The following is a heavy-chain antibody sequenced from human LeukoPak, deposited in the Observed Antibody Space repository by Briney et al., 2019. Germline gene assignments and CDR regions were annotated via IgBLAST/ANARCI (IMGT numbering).Heavy chain of an antibody. V-gene: IGHV3-74*01. J-gene: IGHJ3*02. Sequence: GGSLRLSFAASGFTFISHWMHSVPQAPGKGLVWVSRIKGDGSSPTYAYSVNGRFTISRDNAKNTLYLQMNGLRAEDTAMYYCARVRPRVGATNDAFDIWGQGTMVTVSS. CDR3: ARVRPRVGATNDAFDI. CDR2: IKGDGSSP. CDR1: GFTFISHW. D-gene: IGHD1-26*01.